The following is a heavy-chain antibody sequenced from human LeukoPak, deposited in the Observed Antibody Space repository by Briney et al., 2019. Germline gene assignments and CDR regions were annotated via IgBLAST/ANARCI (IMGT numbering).Heavy chain of an antibody. J-gene: IGHJ4*02. Sequence: SETLSLTCTVSGGSISSSFYYWGWLRQPPGKGLEWIGSTYYSGTTYYKPSLRSRVSVSVDTSKNQLSLNLTSVTAADTALYYCARHGYYYYTSGYFGYWGQGILVTVSS. V-gene: IGHV4-39*01. CDR2: TYYSGTT. D-gene: IGHD3-22*01. CDR1: GGSISSSFYY. CDR3: ARHGYYYYTSGYFGY.